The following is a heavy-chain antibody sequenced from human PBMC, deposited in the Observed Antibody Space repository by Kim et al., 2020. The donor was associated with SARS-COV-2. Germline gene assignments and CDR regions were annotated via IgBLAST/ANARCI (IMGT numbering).Heavy chain of an antibody. J-gene: IGHJ6*02. D-gene: IGHD7-27*01. CDR1: GFTFSSYG. Sequence: GGSLRLSCAASGFTFSSYGMHWVRHAPGKGLEWVAVISYDGSNKYYADSVKGRFTISRDNSKNTLYLQMNSLRAEDTAVYYCALQDTGDYYYYYGMDVWGQGTTVTVSS. CDR2: ISYDGSNK. V-gene: IGHV3-30*03. CDR3: ALQDTGDYYYYYGMDV.